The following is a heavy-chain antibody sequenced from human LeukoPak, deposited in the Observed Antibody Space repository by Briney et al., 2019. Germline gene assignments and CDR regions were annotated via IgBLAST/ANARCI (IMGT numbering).Heavy chain of an antibody. CDR3: ARDRWYYDILTGNDAFDI. CDR1: GYTFTGYY. Sequence: ASVKVSCKASGYTFTGYYMHWVRQAPGQGLEWMGWINPNSGGTNYAQKFQGRVTMTRDTSISTAYMELSRLRSDDTAVYYCARDRWYYDILTGNDAFDIWGQGTMVTVSS. V-gene: IGHV1-2*02. J-gene: IGHJ3*02. D-gene: IGHD3-9*01. CDR2: INPNSGGT.